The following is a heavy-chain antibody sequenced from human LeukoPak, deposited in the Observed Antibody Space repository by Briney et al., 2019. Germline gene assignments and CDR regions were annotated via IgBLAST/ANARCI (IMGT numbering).Heavy chain of an antibody. J-gene: IGHJ6*02. CDR3: ARARRIIAARHYYYGMDV. V-gene: IGHV4-34*01. D-gene: IGHD6-6*01. CDR2: INHSGST. CDR1: GGSFSGYY. Sequence: SETLSLTCAVYGGSFSGYYWSWIRQPPGKGLEWIGEINHSGSTNYNPSLKSRVTISVDTSKNQFSLKLSSVTAADTAVYHCARARRIIAARHYYYGMDVWGQGTTVTVSS.